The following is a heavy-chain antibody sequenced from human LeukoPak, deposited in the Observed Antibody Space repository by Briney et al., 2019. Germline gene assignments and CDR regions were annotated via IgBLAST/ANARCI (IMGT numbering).Heavy chain of an antibody. CDR3: ASVHAGRYFDWLLLDY. D-gene: IGHD3-9*01. CDR1: GYTFTGYY. J-gene: IGHJ4*02. V-gene: IGHV1-46*01. Sequence: SVKVSCKASGYTFTGYYMHWVRQAPGQGFEWMGIINPSGGSTSYAQKFQGRVTMTRDTSTSTVYMELSSLRSEDTAVYYCASVHAGRYFDWLLLDYWGQGTLVSVSS. CDR2: INPSGGST.